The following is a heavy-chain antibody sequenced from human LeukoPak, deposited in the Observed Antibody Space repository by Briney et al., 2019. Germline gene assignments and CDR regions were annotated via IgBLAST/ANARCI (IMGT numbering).Heavy chain of an antibody. CDR1: GFTFSSYA. Sequence: GGSLRLSCAASGFTFSSYAMHGVRQAPDKGLEWVAVISYDGSNKYYADSVKGRFTISRDNSKNTLYLQMNSLRAEDTAVYYCARTARITGTTPLGYWGQGTLVTVSS. D-gene: IGHD1-20*01. V-gene: IGHV3-30-3*01. CDR2: ISYDGSNK. J-gene: IGHJ4*02. CDR3: ARTARITGTTPLGY.